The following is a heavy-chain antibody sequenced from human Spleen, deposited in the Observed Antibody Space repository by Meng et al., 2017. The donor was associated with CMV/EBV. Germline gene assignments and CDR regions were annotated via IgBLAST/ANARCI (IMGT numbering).Heavy chain of an antibody. CDR1: GFIFTSYA. D-gene: IGHD2-2*02. CDR3: AKDYCSSTSCYINY. CDR2: VSYDGRSP. Sequence: GGSLRLSCAASGFIFTSYAFHWVRQPPGKGLEWVAGVSYDGRSPYYGDSVKGQLTISRDNSKNTLYLQMNSLRSEDTAVYYCAKDYCSSTSCYINYWGQGTLVTVSS. J-gene: IGHJ4*02. V-gene: IGHV3-30*04.